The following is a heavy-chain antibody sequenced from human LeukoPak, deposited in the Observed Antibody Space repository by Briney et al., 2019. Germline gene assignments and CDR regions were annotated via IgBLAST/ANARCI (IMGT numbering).Heavy chain of an antibody. V-gene: IGHV3-66*01. CDR1: GFTASSNY. J-gene: IGHJ4*02. CDR2: IYSGGST. Sequence: PGGSLRLSCAASGFTASSNYMSWVRLAPGKGLEWVSVIYSGGSTYYADSVKGRFTISRDNSKNTLYLQMNSLRAEHTAVYYCAREAMAYLFDYWGQGTLVTVSS. CDR3: AREAMAYLFDY. D-gene: IGHD5-24*01.